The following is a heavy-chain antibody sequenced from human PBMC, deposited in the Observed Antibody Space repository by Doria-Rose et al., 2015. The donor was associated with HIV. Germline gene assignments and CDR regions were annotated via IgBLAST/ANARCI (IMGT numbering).Heavy chain of an antibody. CDR3: ARDRGDY. CDR1: GGSIHNFY. V-gene: IGHV4-4*07. CDR2: IYSTGST. Sequence: TVSGGSIHNFYWTWVRQAAGKGLEWIGRIYSTGSTNYNPSLQSRVTISIDTSRSQFSLSLRSVTAADTAFYFCARDRGDYWGQGALVTVTS. J-gene: IGHJ4*02.